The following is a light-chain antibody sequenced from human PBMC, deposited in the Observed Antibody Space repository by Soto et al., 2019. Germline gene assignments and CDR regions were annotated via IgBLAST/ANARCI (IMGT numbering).Light chain of an antibody. CDR3: QQYNGYWT. V-gene: IGKV1-5*03. CDR1: QSISGS. J-gene: IGKJ1*01. CDR2: EAS. Sequence: DIQMTQSPSTLSASVGDRVTSTCRASQSISGSLAWYQQKPGKAPKLLIYEASKLKSGVPSRFSGSGSGTEYTLTISSLQPDDSASYYCQQYNGYWTFGQGTRVEIK.